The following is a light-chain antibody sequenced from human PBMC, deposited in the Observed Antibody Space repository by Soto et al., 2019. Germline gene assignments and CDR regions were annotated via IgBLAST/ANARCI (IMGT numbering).Light chain of an antibody. CDR2: KAT. CDR1: QTISSW. V-gene: IGKV1-5*03. Sequence: DILMTQSPPSLSASVGDIVTITCRASQTISSWVAWYQQKPGKAPKLLIYKATSLETGVPARFSGSGSGTEFTLTISGLQPDDFASYYCQQYNTYFSLTFGGGTRVDIK. J-gene: IGKJ4*01. CDR3: QQYNTYFSLT.